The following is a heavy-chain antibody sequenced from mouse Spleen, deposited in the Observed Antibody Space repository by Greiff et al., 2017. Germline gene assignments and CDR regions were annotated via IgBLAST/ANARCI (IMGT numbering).Heavy chain of an antibody. D-gene: IGHD1-1*01. J-gene: IGHJ2*01. CDR3: ARNFYYYGSSLYYFDY. V-gene: IGHV1-9*01. Sequence: QVQLKQSGAELMKPGASVKLSCKATGYTFTGYWIEWVKQRPGHGLEWIGEILPGSGSTNYNEKFKGKATFTADTSSNTAYMQLSSLTTEDSAIYYCARNFYYYGSSLYYFDYWGQGTTLTVSS. CDR2: ILPGSGST. CDR1: GYTFTGYW.